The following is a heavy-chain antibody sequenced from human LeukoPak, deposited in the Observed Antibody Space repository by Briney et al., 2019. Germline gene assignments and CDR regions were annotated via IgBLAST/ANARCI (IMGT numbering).Heavy chain of an antibody. CDR2: MNPNSGNT. Sequence: ASVKVSCKASGYTFTSYDINWVRQATGQGLEWMGWMNPNSGNTGYAQKFQGRVTMTRNTSISTAYMELSSLRSEDTAVYYCAGAMVRGVNYYYYMDVWGKGTTVTISS. V-gene: IGHV1-8*01. J-gene: IGHJ6*03. CDR1: GYTFTSYD. D-gene: IGHD3-10*01. CDR3: AGAMVRGVNYYYYMDV.